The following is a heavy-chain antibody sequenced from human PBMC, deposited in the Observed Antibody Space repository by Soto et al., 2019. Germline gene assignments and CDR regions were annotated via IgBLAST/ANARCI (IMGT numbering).Heavy chain of an antibody. D-gene: IGHD1-26*01. CDR1: GFTFTKAY. Sequence: EVQLVESGGGLVEPGGSLRLSCVASGFTFTKAYMTWVRQAPGKGLEWVGRIKGSHAGGTTDYATSGKCRFTISSDDSKDTLYLLMKSIQTPDTSVYYYATEGGYPGSNCSGAYWGQGTLVTVSS. J-gene: IGHJ4*02. V-gene: IGHV3-15*01. CDR2: IKGSHAGGTT. CDR3: ATEGGYPGSNCSGAY.